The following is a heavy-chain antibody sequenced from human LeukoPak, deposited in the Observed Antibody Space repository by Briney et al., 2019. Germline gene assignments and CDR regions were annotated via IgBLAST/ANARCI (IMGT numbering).Heavy chain of an antibody. Sequence: ASVKVSCKVSGYTLTELSMHWVRQAPGKGLEWMGGFDPEDGETIYAQKFQDRVTMTEDTSTDTAYMELSSLRSEDTAVYYCALMDSSSWSYYFDYWGQGTLVTVSS. CDR3: ALMDSSSWSYYFDY. CDR1: GYTLTELS. D-gene: IGHD6-13*01. CDR2: FDPEDGET. J-gene: IGHJ4*02. V-gene: IGHV1-24*01.